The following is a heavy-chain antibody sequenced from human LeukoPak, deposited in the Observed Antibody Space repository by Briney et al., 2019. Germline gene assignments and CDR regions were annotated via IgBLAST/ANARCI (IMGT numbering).Heavy chain of an antibody. D-gene: IGHD1-26*01. CDR3: AREGIVGATNLDY. J-gene: IGHJ4*02. V-gene: IGHV1-2*06. Sequence: PEASVKVSCKASGYTFTGYYMHWVRQAPGQGLEWMGRINPNRGGTNYAQKFQGRVTMTRDTSISTAYMELSRLRSDDTAVYYCAREGIVGATNLDYWGQGTLVTVSS. CDR2: INPNRGGT. CDR1: GYTFTGYY.